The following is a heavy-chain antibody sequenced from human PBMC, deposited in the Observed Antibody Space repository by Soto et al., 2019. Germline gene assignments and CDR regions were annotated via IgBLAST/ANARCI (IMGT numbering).Heavy chain of an antibody. D-gene: IGHD6-19*01. J-gene: IGHJ6*02. V-gene: IGHV3-33*01. CDR2: IWYDGSNK. CDR1: GFTFSSYG. CDR3: ARDHQWLEEYYYYGMDV. Sequence: GGSLRLSCAASGFTFSSYGMHWVRQAPGKGLEWVAVIWYDGSNKYYADSVKGRFTISRDNSKNTLYLQMNSLRAEDTAVYYCARDHQWLEEYYYYGMDVWGQGTTVTVSS.